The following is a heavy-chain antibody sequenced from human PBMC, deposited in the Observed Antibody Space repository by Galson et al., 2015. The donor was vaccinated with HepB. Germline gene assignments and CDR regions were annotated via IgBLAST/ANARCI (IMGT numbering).Heavy chain of an antibody. CDR1: GFTVSSNY. CDR3: ARANDYVWGSYRYTADY. V-gene: IGHV3-66*02. D-gene: IGHD3-16*02. Sequence: SLRLSCAASGFTVSSNYMSWVRQAPGKGLEWVSVIYSGGSTYYADSVKGRFTISRDNSKNTLYLQMNSLRAEDTAVYYCARANDYVWGSYRYTADYWGQGTLVTVSS. CDR2: IYSGGST. J-gene: IGHJ4*02.